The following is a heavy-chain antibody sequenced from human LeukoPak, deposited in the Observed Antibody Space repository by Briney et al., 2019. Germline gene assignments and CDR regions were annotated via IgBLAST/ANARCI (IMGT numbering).Heavy chain of an antibody. Sequence: PGGSLRLSCAASGFTFSSYGVHWVRQAPGKGLEWVAVISYDGSNKYYADSVKGRFTISRDNSKNMLYLQMNSLRAEDTAVYCCAREGGSGWYYFDYWGQGTLVTVSS. J-gene: IGHJ4*02. CDR1: GFTFSSYG. D-gene: IGHD6-19*01. V-gene: IGHV3-30-3*01. CDR2: ISYDGSNK. CDR3: AREGGSGWYYFDY.